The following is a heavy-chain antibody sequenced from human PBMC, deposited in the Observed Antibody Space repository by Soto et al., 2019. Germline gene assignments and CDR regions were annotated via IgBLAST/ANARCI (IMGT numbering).Heavy chain of an antibody. Sequence: PSETLSLTCTVSGGSISSYYWSWIRQPPGKGLEWIGYIYYSGSTNYNPSFKSRVTISVDTSKNQFSLKLSSVTAADTAVYYCAIGQIAAAGRRDRYIPAEYFQHWGQGTLVTVSS. CDR3: AIGQIAAAGRRDRYIPAEYFQH. V-gene: IGHV4-59*01. CDR1: GGSISSYY. J-gene: IGHJ1*01. D-gene: IGHD6-13*01. CDR2: IYYSGST.